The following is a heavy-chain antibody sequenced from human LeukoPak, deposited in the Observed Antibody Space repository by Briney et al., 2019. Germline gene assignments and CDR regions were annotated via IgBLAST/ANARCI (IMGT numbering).Heavy chain of an antibody. V-gene: IGHV3-74*01. J-gene: IGHJ4*02. D-gene: IGHD3-10*01. CDR1: GFTFSSYW. CDR2: INSDGTTT. Sequence: GGSLRLSCVASGFTFSSYWMHWVRQAPGEGLVWVSRINSDGTTTTYADSVKGRFTISRDNSKNTLYLQMNSLRAEDTAVYYCAKPDYGSGSYLDYWGQGTLVTVSS. CDR3: AKPDYGSGSYLDY.